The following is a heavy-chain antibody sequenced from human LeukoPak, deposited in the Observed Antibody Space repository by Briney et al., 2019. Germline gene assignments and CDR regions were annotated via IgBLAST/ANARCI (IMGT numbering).Heavy chain of an antibody. D-gene: IGHD6-25*01. CDR1: GDSISRSTYY. Sequence: SGTLSLTCTVSGDSISRSTYYWAWIRQPPGKGLEWIGSVYYGRSPYFNPSLESRATISVDTSKNHFSLKMSSVTAADTAVYYCARSSGTGTFSYWGQGTLVTVSS. J-gene: IGHJ4*02. CDR3: ARSSGTGTFSY. CDR2: VYYGRSP. V-gene: IGHV4-39*02.